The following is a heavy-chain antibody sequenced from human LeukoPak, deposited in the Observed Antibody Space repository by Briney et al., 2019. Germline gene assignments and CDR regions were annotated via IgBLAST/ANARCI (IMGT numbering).Heavy chain of an antibody. CDR1: GGSISSSPYY. D-gene: IGHD2-2*01. V-gene: IGHV4-39*01. Sequence: SETLSLTCTVSGGSISSSPYYWGWIRQPPGKCLEWIGNVYYTGSTHYNPSLKSRVTISVDTSKTQFSLNLTSVTAADTAVYYCLSWDCTKTSCSDHYYDIDVWGKGTTVIVSS. CDR3: LSWDCTKTSCSDHYYDIDV. J-gene: IGHJ6*03. CDR2: VYYTGST.